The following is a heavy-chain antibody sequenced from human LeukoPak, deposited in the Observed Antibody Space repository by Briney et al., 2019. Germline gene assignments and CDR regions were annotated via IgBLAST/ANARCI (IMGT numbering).Heavy chain of an antibody. J-gene: IGHJ4*02. Sequence: GGSLRLSCAASGFTFRNYAMSWVRQAPGKGLERVSVISDSVASTYYADSVKGRFTISRDNSKNTLFLQMNSLRAEDTAIYYCAKDSHPHYYDSSGPFDHWGQGTLVTVSS. CDR2: ISDSVAST. D-gene: IGHD3-22*01. CDR3: AKDSHPHYYDSSGPFDH. CDR1: GFTFRNYA. V-gene: IGHV3-23*01.